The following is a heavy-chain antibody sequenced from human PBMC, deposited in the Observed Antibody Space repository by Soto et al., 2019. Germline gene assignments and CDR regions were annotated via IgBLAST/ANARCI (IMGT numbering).Heavy chain of an antibody. CDR1: GYAFTSYY. D-gene: IGHD4-17*01. Sequence: ASVKVSCKASGYAFTSYYMHWVRQAPGQGLERMGIINPSGGSTSYAQKFQGRVTMTRDTSTSTVYMELSSLRSEDTAVYYCARDYGDYGRGTRFDPWGQGTLVTVSS. CDR2: INPSGGST. V-gene: IGHV1-46*01. J-gene: IGHJ5*02. CDR3: ARDYGDYGRGTRFDP.